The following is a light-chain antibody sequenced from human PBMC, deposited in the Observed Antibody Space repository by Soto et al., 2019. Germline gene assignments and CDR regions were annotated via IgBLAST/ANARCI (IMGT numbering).Light chain of an antibody. J-gene: IGKJ1*01. V-gene: IGKV1-39*01. CDR2: GAS. Sequence: DIQMTQSPSSLSESVGDRVTIACRASQSISNSVNWYQQKPGKAPKFLIYGASSLQSGVPSRFSGTGSGTDFTLTISSLQPEDFATYYCQQTYSGPQTFGQGTKVEIK. CDR3: QQTYSGPQT. CDR1: QSISNS.